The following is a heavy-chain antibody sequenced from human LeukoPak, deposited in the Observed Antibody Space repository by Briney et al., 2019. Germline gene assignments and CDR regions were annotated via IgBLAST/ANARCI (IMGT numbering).Heavy chain of an antibody. J-gene: IGHJ4*02. CDR1: GFTFSSYG. Sequence: PGGSLRLSCAASGFTFSSYGMHWVRQAPGKGLEWVAVISYDGSNKYYADSAKGRFTISRDNSKNTLYLQMNSLRAEDTAVYYCAKDYYDSSGYYYVDYFDYWGQGTLVTVSS. V-gene: IGHV3-30*18. CDR2: ISYDGSNK. D-gene: IGHD3-22*01. CDR3: AKDYYDSSGYYYVDYFDY.